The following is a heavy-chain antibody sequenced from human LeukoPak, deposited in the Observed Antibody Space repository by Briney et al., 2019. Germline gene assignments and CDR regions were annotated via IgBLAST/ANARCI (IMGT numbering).Heavy chain of an antibody. D-gene: IGHD6-13*01. CDR1: GGSISSYY. CDR3: AVAAAAENDY. CDR2: IYYSGST. Sequence: SETLSLTCTVSGGSISSYYWSWIRQPPGKGLEWIGYIYYSGSTNYNPSLKSRVTISVDTSKNQFSLKLSSVTAADTAVYYCAVAAAAENDYWGQGTLVTVSS. V-gene: IGHV4-59*01. J-gene: IGHJ4*02.